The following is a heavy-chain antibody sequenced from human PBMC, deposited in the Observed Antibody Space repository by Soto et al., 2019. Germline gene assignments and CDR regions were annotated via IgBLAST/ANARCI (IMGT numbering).Heavy chain of an antibody. CDR3: ARTTVIAAAGFYYYYYYMDV. Sequence: QVQLVQSGAEVKKPGSSVKVSCKASGGTFSSYTISWVRQAPGQGLEWMGRIIPILGIANYAQKFQGRVTITADKSTSTAYMELSSLRSEDTAVYYCARTTVIAAAGFYYYYYYMDVWGKGTTDTVSS. CDR1: GGTFSSYT. V-gene: IGHV1-69*02. J-gene: IGHJ6*03. CDR2: IIPILGIA. D-gene: IGHD6-13*01.